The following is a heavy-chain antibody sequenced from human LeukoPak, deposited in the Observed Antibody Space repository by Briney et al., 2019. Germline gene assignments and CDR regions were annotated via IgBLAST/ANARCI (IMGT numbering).Heavy chain of an antibody. V-gene: IGHV4-59*01. Sequence: PSETLSLTCTVSGGSISSYYWSWIRQPPGKGLEWIGHIYYSGSTNYNPFLKSRVTISIDTSKNQFSLRLSSVTAADTAVYYCARDKRDYVWGPPSPHHGMDVWGQGTTVTVSS. CDR1: GGSISSYY. CDR3: ARDKRDYVWGPPSPHHGMDV. D-gene: IGHD3-16*01. CDR2: IYYSGST. J-gene: IGHJ6*02.